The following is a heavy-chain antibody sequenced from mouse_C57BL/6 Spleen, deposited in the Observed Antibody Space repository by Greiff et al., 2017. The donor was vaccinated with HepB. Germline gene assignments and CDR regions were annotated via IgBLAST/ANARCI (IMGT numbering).Heavy chain of an antibody. V-gene: IGHV5S21*01. Sequence: EVKLVESGEGLVKPGGSLKLSCAASGFTFSSYAMSWVRQTPEKRLEWVAYISSGGDYIYYADTVKGRFTIYRDNARHTRYLQMSSLKSEDTAMFYCASLYGSSGYYYAMDYWGQGTSVTVSS. CDR2: ISSGGDYI. J-gene: IGHJ4*01. CDR3: ASLYGSSGYYYAMDY. CDR1: GFTFSSYA. D-gene: IGHD1-1*01.